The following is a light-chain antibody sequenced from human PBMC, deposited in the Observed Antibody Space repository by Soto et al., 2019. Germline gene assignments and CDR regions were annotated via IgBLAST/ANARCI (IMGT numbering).Light chain of an antibody. CDR1: QSVSSSY. CDR2: GAS. Sequence: IVLTQSPGTLSLSPLERANLSFSSSQSVSSSYLAWYQQKPGQAPRLLIYGASSRATGIPDRFSGSGSGTDFTLTISRLEPEDFAVYYCQQYGSSPPITCGQGTRREIK. V-gene: IGKV3-20*01. J-gene: IGKJ5*01. CDR3: QQYGSSPPIT.